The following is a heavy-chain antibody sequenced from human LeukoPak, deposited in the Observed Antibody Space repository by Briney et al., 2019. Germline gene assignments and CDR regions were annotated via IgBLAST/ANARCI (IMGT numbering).Heavy chain of an antibody. J-gene: IGHJ4*02. V-gene: IGHV1-18*01. CDR2: ISAYNGNT. Sequence: GASVKVSCKASGHTFTSYGISWVRQAPGQGLEWMGWISAYNGNTNYAQKLQGRVTMTTDTSTSTAYMELRSLRSDDTAVYYCARDYHGWLQLRNPFDYWGQGTLVTVSS. CDR1: GHTFTSYG. D-gene: IGHD5-24*01. CDR3: ARDYHGWLQLRNPFDY.